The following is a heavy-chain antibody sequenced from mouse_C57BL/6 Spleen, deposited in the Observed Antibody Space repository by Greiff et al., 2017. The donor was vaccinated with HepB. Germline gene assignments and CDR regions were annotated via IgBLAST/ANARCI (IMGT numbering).Heavy chain of an antibody. CDR2: ISSGGDYI. Sequence: DVMLVESGEGLVKPGGSLKLSCAASGFTFSSYAMSWVRQTPEKRLEWVAYISSGGDYIYYADTVKGRFTISRDNARNTLYLQMSSLKSEDTAMYYCTRAAGQDYFDYWGQGTTLTVSS. J-gene: IGHJ2*01. CDR3: TRAAGQDYFDY. D-gene: IGHD3-3*01. CDR1: GFTFSSYA. V-gene: IGHV5-9-1*02.